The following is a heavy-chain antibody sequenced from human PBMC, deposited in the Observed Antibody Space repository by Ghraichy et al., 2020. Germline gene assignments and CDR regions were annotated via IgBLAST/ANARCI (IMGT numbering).Heavy chain of an antibody. CDR2: INQDGSGK. V-gene: IGHV3-7*03. CDR1: GFGISTYW. CDR3: ARDRAYKSFDY. J-gene: IGHJ4*02. D-gene: IGHD5-24*01. Sequence: GGSLRLSCAASGFGISTYWMSWVRQAPGKGLEWVANINQDGSGKYYVDSVKGRFTISRDNAKNSLYLQMNSLRVEDTAVYYCARDRAYKSFDYWGQGILVTVSS.